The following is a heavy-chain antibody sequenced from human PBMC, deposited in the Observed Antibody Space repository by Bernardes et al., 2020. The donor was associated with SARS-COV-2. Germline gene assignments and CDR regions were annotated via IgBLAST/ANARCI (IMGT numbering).Heavy chain of an antibody. V-gene: IGHV2-5*02. CDR1: GFSLGQEGVV. Sequence: SHHAPGKPTLTLALACTLSGFSLGQEGVVVACIRQPPGKALEWLSLIYLDDDQRYSPSLRSRLTITKDTSKSQVVLTMTNMDPVDTATYYCAHRASFYDDDDCDYSGYDDWGQGTLVTVSS. D-gene: IGHD4-17*01. CDR3: AHRASFYDDDDCDYSGYDD. J-gene: IGHJ4*02. CDR2: IYLDDDQ.